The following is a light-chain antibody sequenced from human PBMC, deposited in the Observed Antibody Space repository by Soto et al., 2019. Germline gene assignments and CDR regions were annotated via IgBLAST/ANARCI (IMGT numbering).Light chain of an antibody. J-gene: IGLJ3*02. V-gene: IGLV2-8*01. Sequence: QAVVTQPPSASGSPGQSVTISCTGTSSDVGGYNYVSWYQQHPGKAPKLMIYDVSKRPSGVPDRFSGAKSGNTASLTVSGLQAEDEANYYCSSYAGSNNFVVFGGVPKLTVL. CDR3: SSYAGSNNFVV. CDR1: SSDVGGYNY. CDR2: DVS.